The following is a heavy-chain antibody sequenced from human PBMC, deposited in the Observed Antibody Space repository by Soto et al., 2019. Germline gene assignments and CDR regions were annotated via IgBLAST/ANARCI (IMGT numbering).Heavy chain of an antibody. J-gene: IGHJ4*02. CDR2: IIPIFGTA. V-gene: IGHV1-69*01. CDR1: GGTFSSYA. D-gene: IGHD3-22*01. CDR3: AGTYYYDSSGYYYGFDY. Sequence: QVQLVQSGAEVQKPGSSVKVSCKASGGTFSSYAISWVRQAPGQGLQWMGGIIPIFGTANYAQKFQGRVTITADESTSTAYMELSSLRSEDTAVYYCAGTYYYDSSGYYYGFDYWGQGTLVTVSS.